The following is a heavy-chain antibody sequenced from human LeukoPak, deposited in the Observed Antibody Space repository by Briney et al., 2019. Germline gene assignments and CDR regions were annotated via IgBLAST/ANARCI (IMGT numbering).Heavy chain of an antibody. CDR3: AKGSSSPSGFDY. J-gene: IGHJ4*02. CDR2: IHYDGSNT. V-gene: IGHV3-30*02. D-gene: IGHD6-6*01. CDR1: GFTFSSYG. Sequence: PGGSLRLSCTASGFTFSSYGMQWVRQAPGKGLEWVAYIHYDGSNTKYADSVKGRFTISRDNSKNTLYLQMNSLRPEDTAVYYCAKGSSSPSGFDYWGQGTLATVSS.